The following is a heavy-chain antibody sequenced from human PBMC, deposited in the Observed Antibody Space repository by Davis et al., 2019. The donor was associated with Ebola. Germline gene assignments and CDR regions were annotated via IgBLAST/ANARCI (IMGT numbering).Heavy chain of an antibody. CDR3: ARVSLNYYGSGSYWDGFDP. CDR1: GGSISSYY. CDR2: IYYSGST. V-gene: IGHV4-59*01. J-gene: IGHJ5*02. D-gene: IGHD3-10*01. Sequence: MPSETLSLTCTVSGGSISSYYWSWIRQPPGKGLEWIGYIYYSGSTNYNPSLKSRVTISVDTSKNQFSLKLSSVTAADTAVYYCARVSLNYYGSGSYWDGFDPWGQGTLVTVSS.